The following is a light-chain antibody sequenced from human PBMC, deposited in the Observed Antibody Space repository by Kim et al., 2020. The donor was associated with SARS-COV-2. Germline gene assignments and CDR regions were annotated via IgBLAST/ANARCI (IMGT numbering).Light chain of an antibody. CDR2: SNN. CDR1: SSNIGSNT. CDR3: AAWDDSLNVYV. J-gene: IGLJ1*01. V-gene: IGLV1-44*01. Sequence: GPRVTISCSGSSSNIGSNTVNWYQQRPGTAPKLLIYSNNQRPSGVPDRFSGSKSGTSASLAISGLQSEDEADYYCAAWDDSLNVYVFGTGTKVTVL.